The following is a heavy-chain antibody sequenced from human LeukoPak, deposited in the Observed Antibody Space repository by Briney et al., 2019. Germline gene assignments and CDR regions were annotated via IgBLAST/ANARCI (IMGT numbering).Heavy chain of an antibody. J-gene: IGHJ4*02. CDR1: GDSISSYY. Sequence: SETLSLTCTVSGDSISSYYWSWIQQPPGKGLEWIGYIHYSGSTNYNPSLKSRVTISVDTSKNQFSLILSSVTTADTAVYYCAREVVAAAGTVDYWGQGTLVTVSS. CDR2: IHYSGST. V-gene: IGHV4-59*01. D-gene: IGHD6-13*01. CDR3: AREVVAAAGTVDY.